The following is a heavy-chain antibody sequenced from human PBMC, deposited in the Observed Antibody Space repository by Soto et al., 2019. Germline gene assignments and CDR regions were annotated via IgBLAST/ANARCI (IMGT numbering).Heavy chain of an antibody. D-gene: IGHD6-6*01. CDR1: RFTFSNAW. Sequence: GGSLRLSCAASRFTFSNAWMSWVRQAPGKGLEWVGRIKNKVDGGTTDYVAPVKGRFTISRDDSKNTLYLQLNSLKSEDTAVYYCTTDDPINKYWGQGTLVTVSS. CDR2: IKNKVDGGTT. V-gene: IGHV3-15*01. CDR3: TTDDPINKY. J-gene: IGHJ4*02.